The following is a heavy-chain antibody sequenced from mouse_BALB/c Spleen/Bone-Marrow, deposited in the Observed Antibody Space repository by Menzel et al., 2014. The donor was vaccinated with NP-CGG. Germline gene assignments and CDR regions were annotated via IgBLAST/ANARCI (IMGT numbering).Heavy chain of an antibody. CDR3: TRDAMDY. CDR1: GYTFTSYW. V-gene: IGHV1S127*01. Sequence: VKLVESGAELVKPGASVKMSCKASGYTFTSYWMHWVRQRPGQGLEWIGVIDPSDSYTSYIQKFKGKATLTVDTSSSTAYMQLSSLTSEDYAVYYCTRDAMDYWGQGTSVTVSS. J-gene: IGHJ4*01. CDR2: IDPSDSYT.